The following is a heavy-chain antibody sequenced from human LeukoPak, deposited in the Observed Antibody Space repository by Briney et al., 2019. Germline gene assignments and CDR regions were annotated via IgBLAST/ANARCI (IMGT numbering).Heavy chain of an antibody. D-gene: IGHD5-24*01. Sequence: SETLSLPCCVSGDSLRSFYWNWIRQSPEQGLEWIANIHIGGRTAYNPSLRSLVAIVGDTSKNQLSLKLTSVTTADTAVYYCARGLWPQPGLVPFDYWGQGRLVTVSS. CDR3: ARGLWPQPGLVPFDY. J-gene: IGHJ4*02. CDR2: IHIGGRT. V-gene: IGHV4-59*01. CDR1: GDSLRSFY.